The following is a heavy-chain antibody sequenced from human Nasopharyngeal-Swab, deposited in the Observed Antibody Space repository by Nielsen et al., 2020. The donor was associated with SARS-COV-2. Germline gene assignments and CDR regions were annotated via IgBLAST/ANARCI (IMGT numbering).Heavy chain of an antibody. CDR2: INHSGST. V-gene: IGHV4-34*01. Sequence: SETLSLTCAVYGGSFSAYYWSWIRQPPGKGLEWIGEINHSGSTNYNPSLKSRVTISIDTSKNQFSLKLSSVTAADTAVHYCARGGNCSGGSCYSKWRSIWYFDLWGRGTLVTVSS. D-gene: IGHD2-15*01. J-gene: IGHJ2*01. CDR1: GGSFSAYY. CDR3: ARGGNCSGGSCYSKWRSIWYFDL.